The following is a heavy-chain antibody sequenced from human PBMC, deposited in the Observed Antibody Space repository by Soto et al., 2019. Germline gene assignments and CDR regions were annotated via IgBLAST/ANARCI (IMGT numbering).Heavy chain of an antibody. V-gene: IGHV4-30-4*01. Sequence: QVQLQESGPGLVKPSQTLSLTCTVSGGSISSGDYYWSWIRQPPGKVLEWIGYIYYSGSTYYNPSLKSRVTRPVDTSKNQFSLKLRSVTAADTAVYYCARGDYYGSGSYWGWFDPGGQGTLVTVSS. CDR2: IYYSGST. D-gene: IGHD3-10*01. J-gene: IGHJ5*02. CDR3: ARGDYYGSGSYWGWFDP. CDR1: GGSISSGDYY.